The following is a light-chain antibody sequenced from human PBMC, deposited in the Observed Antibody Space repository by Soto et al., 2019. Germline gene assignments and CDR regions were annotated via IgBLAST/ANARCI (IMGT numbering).Light chain of an antibody. CDR1: QSVSSSY. CDR3: QQYGSSPYT. J-gene: IGKJ2*01. Sequence: IVLTQSPGTLSLSPGERVTLSCRASQSVSSSYLAWYQQKPDQAPRLLIFGASTRATAIPDRFSGSGSGTDFTLTLRRLEPEDFAVYYCQQYGSSPYTFGQGTKLELK. V-gene: IGKV3-20*01. CDR2: GAS.